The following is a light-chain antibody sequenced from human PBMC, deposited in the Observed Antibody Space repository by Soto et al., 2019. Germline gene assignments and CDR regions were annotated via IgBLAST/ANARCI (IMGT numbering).Light chain of an antibody. CDR2: DVS. J-gene: IGLJ1*01. CDR1: SSDIGGYNY. Sequence: QSALTQPASVSGSPGQSITISCTGTSSDIGGYNYVSWYQQLPGKVPKLIIYDVSNRPSGVSDRFSGSKSGNAASLTISRLQAEDEADYYCSSYTSTSTLYVFGTGTKVTVL. V-gene: IGLV2-14*03. CDR3: SSYTSTSTLYV.